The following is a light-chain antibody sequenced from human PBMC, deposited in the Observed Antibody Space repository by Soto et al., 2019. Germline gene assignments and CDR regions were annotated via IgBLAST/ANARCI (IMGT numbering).Light chain of an antibody. Sequence: EIVMTQCPATLSVSPGERATLSCRASQSISSNLAWYQQKPGQAPRLLIYGASTRATGIPARFSGSGSGTEFTLTISSLQSEDFAVYYCQQYSIWPYTFGQGTKLEIK. CDR1: QSISSN. J-gene: IGKJ2*01. CDR3: QQYSIWPYT. V-gene: IGKV3-15*01. CDR2: GAS.